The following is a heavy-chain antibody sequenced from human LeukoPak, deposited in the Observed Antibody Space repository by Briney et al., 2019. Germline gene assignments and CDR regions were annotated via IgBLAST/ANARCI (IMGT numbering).Heavy chain of an antibody. V-gene: IGHV3-30*18. CDR2: ISYDGSSK. D-gene: IGHD1-20*01. Sequence: GGSLRLSCAASGFTFSSYWMHWVRQAPGKGLEWVAVISYDGSSKYYADSVKGRFTISRDNSKNTLYLQMNSLRAEDTALYYCAKDVKYNWNYIDYWGQGALVTVSS. CDR1: GFTFSSYW. J-gene: IGHJ4*02. CDR3: AKDVKYNWNYIDY.